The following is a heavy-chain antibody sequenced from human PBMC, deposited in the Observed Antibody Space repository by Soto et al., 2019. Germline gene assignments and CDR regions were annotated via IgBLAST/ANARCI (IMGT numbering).Heavy chain of an antibody. J-gene: IGHJ6*01. CDR3: AITLGGNYFGMDV. Sequence: SETLSLTCTVSGGSISSSTYYWGWIRQPPGKGLEWIGSFYYSGSTDYNPSLKSRVTISVDTSKNQFSLNLSSVTAADTGVYHCAITLGGNYFGMDVWGHGTSVTVSS. CDR2: FYYSGST. CDR1: GGSISSSTYY. V-gene: IGHV4-39*01. D-gene: IGHD3-16*01.